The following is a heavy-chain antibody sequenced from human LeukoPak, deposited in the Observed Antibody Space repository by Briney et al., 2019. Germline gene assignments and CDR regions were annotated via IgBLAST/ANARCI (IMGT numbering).Heavy chain of an antibody. CDR2: ISSSSSYI. CDR1: GFTFSSYS. CDR3: ASLPGEVELGEPADY. Sequence: GGSLRLSCAASGFTFSSYSMNWVRQAPGKGLEWVSSISSSSSYIYYADSVKGRFTISRDNAKNSLYLQMNSLRAEGTAVYYCASLPGEVELGEPADYWGQGTLVTVSS. D-gene: IGHD7-27*01. V-gene: IGHV3-21*01. J-gene: IGHJ4*02.